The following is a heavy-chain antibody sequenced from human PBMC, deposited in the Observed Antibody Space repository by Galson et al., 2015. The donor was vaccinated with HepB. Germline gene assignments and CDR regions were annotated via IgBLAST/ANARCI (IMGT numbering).Heavy chain of an antibody. CDR3: AAPRSGYYTDAFDM. CDR1: GFTFSGYA. Sequence: SVKVSCKASGFTFSGYALQWVRQARGHRLEWVGWIVVGSGNTNYAQKFQERVTITRDMSTSTAYMELSSLRFEDTAVYYCAAPRSGYYTDAFDMWGQGTMVTVSS. CDR2: IVVGSGNT. D-gene: IGHD3-3*01. J-gene: IGHJ3*02. V-gene: IGHV1-58*01.